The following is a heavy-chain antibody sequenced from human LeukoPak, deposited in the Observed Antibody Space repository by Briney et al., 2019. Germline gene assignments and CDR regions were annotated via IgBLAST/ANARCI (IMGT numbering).Heavy chain of an antibody. CDR3: ARGVSSAYYYYYMDV. D-gene: IGHD6-13*01. J-gene: IGHJ6*03. CDR2: MNPNSGNT. V-gene: IGHV1-8*03. CDR1: GYTFTSYD. Sequence: ASVNVSCKASGYTFTSYDINWVRQATGQGLGWMGWMNPNSGNTGYAQKFQGRVTITRNTSISTAYMELSSLRSEDAAVYYCARGVSSAYYYYYMDVRGKGTTVTVSS.